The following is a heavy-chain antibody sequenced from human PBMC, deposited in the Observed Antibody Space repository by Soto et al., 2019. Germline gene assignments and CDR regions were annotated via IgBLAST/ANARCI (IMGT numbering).Heavy chain of an antibody. D-gene: IGHD4-17*01. CDR1: GFTFTSSA. J-gene: IGHJ4*02. CDR2: IVVGSGNT. Sequence: GASVKVSCKAPGFTFTSSAMQWVRQARGQRLEWIGWIVVGSGNTNYAQKFQERVTITRDMSTSTAYMELSSLRSEDTAVYYCAADVPDYGDYYDYWGQGTLVTVSS. V-gene: IGHV1-58*02. CDR3: AADVPDYGDYYDY.